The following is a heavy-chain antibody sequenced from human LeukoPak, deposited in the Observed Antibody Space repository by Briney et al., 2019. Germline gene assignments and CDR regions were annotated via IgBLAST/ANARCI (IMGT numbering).Heavy chain of an antibody. CDR1: GYTFTSYD. V-gene: IGHV1-8*01. Sequence: ASVKVSRKASGYTFTSYDINWVRQATGQGLEWMGWMNPNSGNTGYAQKFQGRITMTRNTSISTAYMELSSLRSEDTAVYYCARGGWRTTYYYDSSGSRRGYFQHWGQGTLVTVSS. CDR3: ARGGWRTTYYYDSSGSRRGYFQH. CDR2: MNPNSGNT. D-gene: IGHD3-22*01. J-gene: IGHJ1*01.